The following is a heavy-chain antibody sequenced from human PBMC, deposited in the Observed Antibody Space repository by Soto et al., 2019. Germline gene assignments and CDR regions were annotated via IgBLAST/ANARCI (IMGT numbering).Heavy chain of an antibody. V-gene: IGHV3-30-3*01. CDR2: ISYDGSNK. CDR1: GFPFSSYA. Sequence: HPGGSLRLSCAASGFPFSSYAMHWVRQAPGKGLEWVAVISYDGSNKYYADSVKGRFTISRDNSKNTLYLQMNSLRAEDTAVYYCARDLRQAVAGHYYYYGMDVWGQGTTVTVSS. J-gene: IGHJ6*02. D-gene: IGHD6-19*01. CDR3: ARDLRQAVAGHYYYYGMDV.